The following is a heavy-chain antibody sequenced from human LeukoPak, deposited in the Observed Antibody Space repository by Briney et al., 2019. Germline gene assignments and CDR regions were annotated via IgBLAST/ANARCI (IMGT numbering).Heavy chain of an antibody. Sequence: ASVKVSCTASGYTFTGYYMHWVRQAPGQGLEWMGWINPNSGGTNYAQKFQGWVTMTRDTSISTAYMELSRLRSDDTAVYYCARYGAAAGTGFDYWGQGTLVTVSS. V-gene: IGHV1-2*04. CDR3: ARYGAAAGTGFDY. CDR2: INPNSGGT. J-gene: IGHJ4*02. D-gene: IGHD6-13*01. CDR1: GYTFTGYY.